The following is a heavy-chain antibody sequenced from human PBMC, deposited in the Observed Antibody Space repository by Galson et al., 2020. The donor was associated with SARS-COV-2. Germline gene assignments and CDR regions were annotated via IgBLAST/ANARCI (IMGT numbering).Heavy chain of an antibody. CDR1: GYTFTDYY. J-gene: IGHJ6*02. Sequence: ASVKVSCKASGYTFTDYYIHWVLQAPGQGLEWMGLINPKSGGTNYAQKFEGRVTMTRDTSITTAYMELSRLRADDTAVYYCARLRYYDVLTGYIVDVWGQGTMVTVSS. V-gene: IGHV1-2*02. D-gene: IGHD3-9*01. CDR3: ARLRYYDVLTGYIVDV. CDR2: INPKSGGT.